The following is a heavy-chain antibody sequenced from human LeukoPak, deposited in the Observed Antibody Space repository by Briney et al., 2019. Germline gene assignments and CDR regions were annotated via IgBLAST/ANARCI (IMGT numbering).Heavy chain of an antibody. Sequence: SVKVSCKASGGTFSSYAISWVRQAPGQGLEWMGRIIPILGIANYAQKFQGRVTITADKSTSTAYMELSSLRSEDTAVYYCARDGGGIAVAGTRSDYWGQGTLVTVSS. J-gene: IGHJ4*02. CDR2: IIPILGIA. CDR1: GGTFSSYA. CDR3: ARDGGGIAVAGTRSDY. V-gene: IGHV1-69*04. D-gene: IGHD6-19*01.